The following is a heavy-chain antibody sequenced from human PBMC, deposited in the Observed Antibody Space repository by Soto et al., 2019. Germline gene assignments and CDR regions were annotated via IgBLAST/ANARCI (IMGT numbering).Heavy chain of an antibody. CDR2: ISYDGSNK. Sequence: QVQLVESGGGVVQPGRSLRLSCAASGFTFSSYGMHWVRQAPGKGLEWVAVISYDGSNKYYADSVKGRFTISRDNSKNTLYLQMNSLRAEDTAVYYCAKVPSDYWGQGTLVTVSS. V-gene: IGHV3-30*18. CDR3: AKVPSDY. J-gene: IGHJ4*02. CDR1: GFTFSSYG.